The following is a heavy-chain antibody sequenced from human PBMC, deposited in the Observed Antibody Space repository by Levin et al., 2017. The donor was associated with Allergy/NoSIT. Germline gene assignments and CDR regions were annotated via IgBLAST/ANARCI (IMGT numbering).Heavy chain of an antibody. Sequence: ASVKVSCKVSGYTFSSYDISWVRQAPGQGLEWMGWISSDNGNTKYPKKIEGRVTMTTDTSTSTAYLELRSLRSDDTAVYYCARDTSLELDLWGQGTVVTVSS. D-gene: IGHD3-16*01. CDR3: ARDTSLELDL. CDR2: ISSDNGNT. CDR1: GYTFSSYD. J-gene: IGHJ5*02. V-gene: IGHV1-18*01.